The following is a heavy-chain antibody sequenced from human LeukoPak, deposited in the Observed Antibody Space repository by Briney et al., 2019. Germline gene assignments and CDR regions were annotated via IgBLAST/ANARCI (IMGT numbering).Heavy chain of an antibody. D-gene: IGHD2-21*01. J-gene: IGHJ5*02. CDR1: GYSISSGYY. CDR3: ARVSDKPYSPWFDP. CDR2: IYHSGST. Sequence: PSETLSLTCTVSGYSISSGYYWGWIRQPPGKGLEWIGTIYHSGSTYYSPSLKRRVTISVDTSKNQFSLNLSTVTAADTAVYYCARVSDKPYSPWFDPWGQGTLVTVSS. V-gene: IGHV4-38-2*02.